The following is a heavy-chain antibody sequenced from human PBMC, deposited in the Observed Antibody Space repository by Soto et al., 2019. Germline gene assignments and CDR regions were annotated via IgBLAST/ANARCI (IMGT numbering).Heavy chain of an antibody. D-gene: IGHD2-8*01. CDR2: INPTSGGT. CDR3: SRGSSGIVIMAT. Sequence: QVQLVQSGAEVKKPGASVKVSCKASGYTFTGYYMHWVRQAPGQGLAWMGWINPTSGGTNDAQKFHGWVTMTRDTSISAAYMELRRLRSDDTAVYYCSRGSSGIVIMATWGQGTLVTVSS. CDR1: GYTFTGYY. V-gene: IGHV1-2*04. J-gene: IGHJ5*02.